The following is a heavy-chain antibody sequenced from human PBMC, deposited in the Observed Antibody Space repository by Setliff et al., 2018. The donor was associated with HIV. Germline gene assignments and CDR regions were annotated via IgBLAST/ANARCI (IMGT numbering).Heavy chain of an antibody. CDR2: INPSGGST. V-gene: IGHV1-46*01. CDR1: GYTFTSYY. D-gene: IGHD3-10*01. Sequence: ASVKVSCKASGYTFTSYYIHWVRQAPGQGLEWRGRINPSGGSTSYAQKFQGRVTMTRDTSTSTVYMELSSLRSEDAAMYYFARRGVPQQIDLDSWGHGTQVTVSS. J-gene: IGHJ5*01. CDR3: ARRGVPQQIDLDS.